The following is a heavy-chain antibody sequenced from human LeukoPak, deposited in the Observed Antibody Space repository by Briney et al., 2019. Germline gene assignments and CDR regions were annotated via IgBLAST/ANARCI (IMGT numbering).Heavy chain of an antibody. J-gene: IGHJ5*02. D-gene: IGHD2-15*01. V-gene: IGHV1-2*02. CDR2: INPNSGGT. Sequence: GASVKVSCKASGYTFTGYYMHWVRQAPGQGLEWMGWINPNSGGTNYAQKFQGRVTMTRDTSISTAYMELSRLRSDDTAVYYCAREMPDVVVVVAATWFDPWGQGTLVTVSS. CDR1: GYTFTGYY. CDR3: AREMPDVVVVVAATWFDP.